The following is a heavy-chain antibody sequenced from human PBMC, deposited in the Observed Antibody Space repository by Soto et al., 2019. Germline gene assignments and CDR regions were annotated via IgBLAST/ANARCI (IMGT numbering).Heavy chain of an antibody. V-gene: IGHV4-34*12. CDR3: ARNGYQLQQIDI. Sequence: PSETLSLTCAVYGGSFSAYYWSWVRQPPGKGLEWIGEIIHSESTKYNPSLKSRVTISVDTSKNQFSLKLSSVTAADTAVYYCARNGYQLQQIDIWGQGTMVTVSS. D-gene: IGHD2-2*01. CDR2: IIHSEST. CDR1: GGSFSAYY. J-gene: IGHJ3*02.